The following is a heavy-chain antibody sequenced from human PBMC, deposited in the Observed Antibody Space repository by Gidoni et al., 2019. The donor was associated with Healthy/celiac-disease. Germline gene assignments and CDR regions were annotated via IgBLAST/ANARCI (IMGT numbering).Heavy chain of an antibody. D-gene: IGHD2-15*01. CDR3: AKDTTPYYYYGMDV. CDR1: GFTFSSYA. J-gene: IGHJ6*02. Sequence: EVQLLESGGGLVQPGGSLRLSCAAAGFTFSSYAMSWVRQAPGKGLEWVSAISGSGGSTYYADSVKGRFTISRDNSKNTLYLQMNSLRAEDTAVYYCAKDTTPYYYYGMDVWGQGTTVTVSS. V-gene: IGHV3-23*01. CDR2: ISGSGGST.